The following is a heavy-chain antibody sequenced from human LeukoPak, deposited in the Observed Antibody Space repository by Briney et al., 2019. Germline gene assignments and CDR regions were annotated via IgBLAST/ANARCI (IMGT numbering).Heavy chain of an antibody. CDR3: ARLFKDAIAAAGYFDY. CDR1: GFTFSSSG. V-gene: IGHV3-33*01. CDR2: IWYDGSNK. Sequence: GGSLRLSCAASGFTFSSSGMHWVRQAPGKGLEWVAVIWYDGSNKYYADSVKGRFTISRDNSKNTLYLQMNSLRAEDTAVYYCARLFKDAIAAAGYFDYWGQGTLVTVSS. J-gene: IGHJ4*02. D-gene: IGHD6-13*01.